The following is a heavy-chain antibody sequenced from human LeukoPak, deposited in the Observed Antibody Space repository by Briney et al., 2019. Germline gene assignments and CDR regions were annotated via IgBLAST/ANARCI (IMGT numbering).Heavy chain of an antibody. CDR3: ARVAAAKYYFDY. V-gene: IGHV3-21*01. J-gene: IGHJ4*02. D-gene: IGHD6-13*01. CDR2: ISSSSSYI. Sequence: GGSLRLSCAASGFTFSSYSMNWVRQAPGKGLEWVSSISSSSSYIYYADSVKGRFIISRDNAKNSLYLQMNSLRAEDTAVYYCARVAAAKYYFDYWGQGTLVTVSS. CDR1: GFTFSSYS.